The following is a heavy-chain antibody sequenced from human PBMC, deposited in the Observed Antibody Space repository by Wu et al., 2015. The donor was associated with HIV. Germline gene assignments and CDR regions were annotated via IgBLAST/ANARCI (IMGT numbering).Heavy chain of an antibody. CDR3: ARDLGMNSGTYWGYYGMDV. D-gene: IGHD1-26*01. V-gene: IGHV1-46*01. Sequence: QVQLVQSGAEVKKPGASVKVSCKVSGYTLTSHYMHWVRQAPGQGLEWMGIINPSGGSTTYAQKFQGRVTMTSDTSTSTVDMELSSLTSEDTAVYYCARDLGMNSGTYWGYYGMDVWGQGP. J-gene: IGHJ6*02. CDR2: INPSGGST. CDR1: GYTLTSHY.